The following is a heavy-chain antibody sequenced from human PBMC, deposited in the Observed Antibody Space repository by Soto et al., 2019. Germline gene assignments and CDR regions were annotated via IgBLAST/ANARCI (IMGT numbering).Heavy chain of an antibody. D-gene: IGHD1-26*01. Sequence: GGSLRLSCAASGFTFTDYYMSWIRQAPGKGLEWLSYISSSSDYITYADSVRGRFTISRDNAKNSLYLQMHSLRAEDTAVYYCESEVSGAYDYWGQGTVVTVSS. CDR2: ISSSSDYI. J-gene: IGHJ4*02. CDR3: ESEVSGAYDY. CDR1: GFTFTDYY. V-gene: IGHV3-11*06.